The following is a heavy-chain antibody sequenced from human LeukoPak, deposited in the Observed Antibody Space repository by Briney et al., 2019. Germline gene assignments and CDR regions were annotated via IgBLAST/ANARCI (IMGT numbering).Heavy chain of an antibody. D-gene: IGHD1-26*01. CDR3: ITVYPQLPRGRWELSS. J-gene: IGHJ4*02. Sequence: PPGGSLRLSCAASGFTFSSYAMSWVRQAPGKGLEWVSAISGSGGSTYYADSVKGRFTISRDNSKNTLYLQMNSLKTEDTAVYYCITVYPQLPRGRWELSSWGQGTLVTVSS. CDR1: GFTFSSYA. CDR2: ISGSGGST. V-gene: IGHV3-23*01.